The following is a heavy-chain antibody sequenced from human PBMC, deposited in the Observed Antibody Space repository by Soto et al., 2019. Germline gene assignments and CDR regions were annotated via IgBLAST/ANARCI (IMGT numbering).Heavy chain of an antibody. D-gene: IGHD6-13*01. J-gene: IGHJ4*02. CDR3: FAKKNHRIEQLVGY. CDR2: IHNIGGT. Sequence: PSETLSLTCTVFNGSISITSYFWVWIRQSPGKGLEWIGFIHNIGGTYYNPSLKSRASISVDTSKNQFSLNLRSVTAADTAVYYCFAKKNHRIEQLVGYWGQGPLVTASS. V-gene: IGHV4-39*01. CDR1: NGSISITSYF.